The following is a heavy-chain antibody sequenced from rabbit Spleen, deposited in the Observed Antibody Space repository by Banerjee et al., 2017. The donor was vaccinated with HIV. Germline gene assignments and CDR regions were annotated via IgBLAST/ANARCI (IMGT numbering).Heavy chain of an antibody. CDR3: ARDLVGVIGWNFYL. V-gene: IGHV1S40*01. CDR1: GFDLSSYYY. Sequence: QSLEESGGGLVKPGAPLTLTCKASGFDLSSYYYLCWVRQAPGKGLEWIACIDSGSRDFTYYASWAKGRFTISRTSSTTVTLRMTSLTAADTATYFCARDLVGVIGWNFYLWGQGTLVTVS. J-gene: IGHJ4*01. CDR2: IDSGSRDFT. D-gene: IGHD1-1*01.